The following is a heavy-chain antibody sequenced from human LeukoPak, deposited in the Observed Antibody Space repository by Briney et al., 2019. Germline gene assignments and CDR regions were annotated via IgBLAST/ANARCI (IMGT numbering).Heavy chain of an antibody. CDR2: ISSSSSYI. V-gene: IGHV3-21*01. J-gene: IGHJ6*02. CDR1: GFTFNSYS. Sequence: GGSLRLSCAASGFTFNSYSMNWVRQAPGKGLEWVSSISSSSSYIYYADSVKGRFTISRDNAKNSLYLQMNSLRAEDTAVYYCARDRRTIVVVPAAIGYYGMDVWGQGTTVTVSS. CDR3: ARDRRTIVVVPAAIGYYGMDV. D-gene: IGHD2-2*01.